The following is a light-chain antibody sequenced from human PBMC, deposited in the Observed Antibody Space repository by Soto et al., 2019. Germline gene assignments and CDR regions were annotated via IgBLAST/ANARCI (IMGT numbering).Light chain of an antibody. CDR1: SGSIASNY. V-gene: IGLV6-57*01. Sequence: NFMLIQPHSVSESPGKTVTISCTRTSGSIASNYVHWYQQRPGSSPTTVIYDDDQRPSGVPDRFSGSIDISSNSASFTISGLSAEDEADYYCQSSHSSIRVLGGGTKLTVL. CDR2: DDD. J-gene: IGLJ3*02. CDR3: QSSHSSIRV.